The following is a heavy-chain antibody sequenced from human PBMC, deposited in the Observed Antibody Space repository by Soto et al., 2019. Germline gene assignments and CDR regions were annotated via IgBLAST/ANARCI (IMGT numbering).Heavy chain of an antibody. CDR3: SGEHSWFDP. CDR1: GYTFTSYD. CDR2: MNPNSGNT. Sequence: QVQLVQSGAEVKKPGASVKVSCKASGYTFTSYDINWVRQATGKGLEWMGWMNPNSGNTAYAQKFQGRVTMTRNTTRITAYMEVSNLRSEDSALYYCSGEHSWFDPWGLGTLVTVSS. V-gene: IGHV1-8*01. D-gene: IGHD1-1*01. J-gene: IGHJ5*02.